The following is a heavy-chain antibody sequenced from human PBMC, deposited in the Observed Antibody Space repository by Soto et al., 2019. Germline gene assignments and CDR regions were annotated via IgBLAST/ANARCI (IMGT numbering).Heavy chain of an antibody. CDR3: ARDGTIQMANFDF. CDR2: IIPLFGTP. Sequence: QVLLMQSGAEVKKPGSSVKVSCTSSGGPFSSYGISWVRQVPGQGLEWLGGIIPLFGTPSYARKFQDRLTISADESTTTAYMELSSLTSEDTAMYFCARDGTIQMANFDFWGQGTLVTVSS. D-gene: IGHD1-1*01. V-gene: IGHV1-69*01. J-gene: IGHJ4*02. CDR1: GGPFSSYG.